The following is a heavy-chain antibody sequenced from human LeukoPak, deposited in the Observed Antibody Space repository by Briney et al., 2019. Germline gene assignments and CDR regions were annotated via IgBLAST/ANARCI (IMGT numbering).Heavy chain of an antibody. J-gene: IGHJ4*02. V-gene: IGHV3-23*01. CDR2: ISSNDGST. D-gene: IGHD1-26*01. CDR1: GFTFSNYA. CDR3: ARALVGLSSFDF. Sequence: PGGSLRLSCAASGFTFSNYAMSWVRQAPGKGLEWVSAISSNDGSTYYADSVEGRFTISRDNSKGTLYLQMNSLRAEDTAIFSCARALVGLSSFDFWGQGPLVTVSS.